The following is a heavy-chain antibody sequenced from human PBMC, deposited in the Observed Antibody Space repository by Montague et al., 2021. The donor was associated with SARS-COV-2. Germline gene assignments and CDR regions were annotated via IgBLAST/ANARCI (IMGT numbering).Heavy chain of an antibody. V-gene: IGHV3-48*03. Sequence: SLRLSCAVSDFTFSSYKMNWVRQAPGKGLEWVSYISSGGRAIYYADSVKGRFTLSRDNAKISLSLQMNSLRAEDTAVYYCARESSSRHGMDVWGHGTTVTVSS. D-gene: IGHD6-13*01. CDR3: ARESSSRHGMDV. CDR1: DFTFSSYK. J-gene: IGHJ6*02. CDR2: ISSGGRAI.